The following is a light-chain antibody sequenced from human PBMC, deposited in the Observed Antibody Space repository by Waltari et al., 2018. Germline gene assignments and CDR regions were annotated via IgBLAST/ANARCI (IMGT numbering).Light chain of an antibody. CDR3: SSYTSSGVV. J-gene: IGLJ2*01. Sequence: SALTQPASVSGSPGQPILISCTRTGSEVDRYAYFSWYQQDPGKAPRLIIYDVYNRPSGVSNRFSGSKSDNTASLTISGLQAEDESVYYCSSYTSSGVVFGGGTKLTVL. V-gene: IGLV2-14*01. CDR1: GSEVDRYAY. CDR2: DVY.